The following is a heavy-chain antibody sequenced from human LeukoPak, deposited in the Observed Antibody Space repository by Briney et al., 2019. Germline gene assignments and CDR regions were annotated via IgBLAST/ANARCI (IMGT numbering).Heavy chain of an antibody. CDR2: IYSSGST. D-gene: IGHD5-18*01. J-gene: IGHJ4*02. V-gene: IGHV4-59*01. CDR3: ARGTTAMSY. Sequence: SETLSLTCSVSGGSISSYYWSWIRQPPGKGLEWIGYIYSSGSTNYNPSLKTRVTISVDTSKNQFSLKLSSVTAADTAVYYCARGTTAMSYWGQGTLVTVSS. CDR1: GGSISSYY.